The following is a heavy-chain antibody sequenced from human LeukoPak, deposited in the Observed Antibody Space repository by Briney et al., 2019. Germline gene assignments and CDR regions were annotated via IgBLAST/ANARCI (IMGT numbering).Heavy chain of an antibody. CDR3: TSHAAFDP. J-gene: IGHJ5*02. CDR2: IKSKNVGGTT. CDR1: GFTFNNAW. V-gene: IGHV3-15*01. Sequence: GGSLRLSCAASGFTFNNAWMNWVRQAPGKGLEWVGRIKSKNVGGTTDYAAPVKGRSTISRDDSKNTVYLQMNSLKIEDTAVYYCTSHAAFDPWGQGTLVTVSS.